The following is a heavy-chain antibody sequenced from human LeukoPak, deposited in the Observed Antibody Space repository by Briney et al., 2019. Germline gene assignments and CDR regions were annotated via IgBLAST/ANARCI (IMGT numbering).Heavy chain of an antibody. J-gene: IGHJ6*03. D-gene: IGHD4-17*01. CDR3: ARTSVGDYGYYYYYMDV. Sequence: QTGGSLRLSCEASGFTFFSYWMSWVRQAPGKGLEWVANIKQDGSEKYYVDSVKGRFTISRDNAKNSLYLQMNSLRAEDTAVYYCARTSVGDYGYYYYYMDVWGKGTTVTVSS. CDR2: IKQDGSEK. CDR1: GFTFFSYW. V-gene: IGHV3-7*01.